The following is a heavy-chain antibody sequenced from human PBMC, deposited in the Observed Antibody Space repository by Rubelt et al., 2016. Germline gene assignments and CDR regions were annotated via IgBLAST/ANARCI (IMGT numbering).Heavy chain of an antibody. V-gene: IGHV3-23*01. CDR3: ARDLAPYDDRAFDI. CDR2: ISGSGGST. Sequence: GLEWVSAISGSGGSTYYADSVKGRFTISRDNSKNTLYLQMNSLRAEDTAVYYCARDLAPYDDRAFDIWGQGTMVTVSS. J-gene: IGHJ3*02. D-gene: IGHD3-3*01.